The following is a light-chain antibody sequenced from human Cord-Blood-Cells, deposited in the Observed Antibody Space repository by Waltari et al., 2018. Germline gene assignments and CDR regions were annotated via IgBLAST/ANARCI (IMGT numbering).Light chain of an antibody. CDR3: QQDYNLIT. J-gene: IGKJ5*01. Sequence: EIVMPQSPATLSLSPGERATLSCRASQSVSSSYLSWYQQKPGQAPRLLIYGASTRATGIPARFSGSGSGTDFTLTISSLQPEDFAVYYCQQDYNLITFGQGTQLEIK. V-gene: IGKV3D-7*01. CDR2: GAS. CDR1: QSVSSSY.